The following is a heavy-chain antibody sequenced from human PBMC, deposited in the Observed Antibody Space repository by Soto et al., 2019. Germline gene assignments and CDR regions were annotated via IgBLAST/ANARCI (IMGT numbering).Heavy chain of an antibody. V-gene: IGHV3-33*01. CDR2: IWYDGSNK. CDR3: ARVDVFAYFDY. Sequence: QVQLVESGGGVVQPGRSLRLSCAASGFTFSSYGMHWVRQAPGKGLEWVAVIWYDGSNKYYADSVKGRFTISRDNSKNTLYLQMNSLRAEDTAVYYCARVDVFAYFDYWGQGTLVTVSS. CDR1: GFTFSSYG. J-gene: IGHJ4*02.